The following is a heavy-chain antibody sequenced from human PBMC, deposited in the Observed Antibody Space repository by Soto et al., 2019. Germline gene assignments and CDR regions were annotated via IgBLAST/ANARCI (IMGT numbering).Heavy chain of an antibody. V-gene: IGHV4-31*03. J-gene: IGHJ4*02. CDR3: ARLDNRVYFATLTDY. CDR1: GDSLSSGGHY. D-gene: IGHD2-8*01. Sequence: PSETLSLTCTVSGDSLSSGGHYWSWIRQHPGKGLEWIGHIYDSVNTYYSPSLRSRVTISADMSKNQFSLNLRSVTAADTAVYYCARLDNRVYFATLTDYWGQGTLVTVSS. CDR2: IYDSVNT.